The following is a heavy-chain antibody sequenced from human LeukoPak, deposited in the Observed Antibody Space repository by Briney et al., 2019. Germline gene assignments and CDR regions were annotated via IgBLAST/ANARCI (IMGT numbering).Heavy chain of an antibody. CDR2: ISSSSSTI. V-gene: IGHV3-48*01. CDR3: AKFGHDYGDSEFDY. Sequence: GGSLRLSCAASGFTFSSYSMNWVRQAPGKGLEWVSYISSSSSTIYYADSVKGRFTISRDNAKNSLYLQMNSLRAEDTAVYYCAKFGHDYGDSEFDYWGQGTLVTVSS. D-gene: IGHD4-17*01. CDR1: GFTFSSYS. J-gene: IGHJ4*02.